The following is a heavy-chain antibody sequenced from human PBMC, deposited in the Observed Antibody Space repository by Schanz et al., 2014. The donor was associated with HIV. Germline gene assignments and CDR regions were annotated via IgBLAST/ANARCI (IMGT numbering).Heavy chain of an antibody. V-gene: IGHV3-23*01. CDR2: ISESGGRT. CDR3: AKPEYDSSGNSQSHFDY. J-gene: IGHJ4*02. CDR1: GFNFNNYA. D-gene: IGHD3-22*01. Sequence: EVQLLASGGGLEQPGGSLRLSCAASGFNFNNYAMTWVRQAPGKGLEWVSSISESGGRTYYADSVNGRFTISRDNSKNTLYLQMTTLRIDDTAVYYCAKPEYDSSGNSQSHFDYWGRGTLVTVSS.